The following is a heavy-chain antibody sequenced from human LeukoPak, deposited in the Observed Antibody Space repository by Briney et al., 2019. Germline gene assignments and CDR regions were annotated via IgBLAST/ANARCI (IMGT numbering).Heavy chain of an antibody. CDR2: INPNSGDT. CDR1: GYTFTDYY. J-gene: IGHJ1*01. D-gene: IGHD3-22*01. CDR3: ARGSYDSSDFEYFHH. V-gene: IGHV1-2*02. Sequence: GASVKVSCKASGYTFTDYYILWVRQAPGQGLEWMGWINPNSGDTNYAQNFQGTVTMTRDTSISTAYMELNRLRSDDTAVYYCARGSYDSSDFEYFHHWGQGTLVTVSS.